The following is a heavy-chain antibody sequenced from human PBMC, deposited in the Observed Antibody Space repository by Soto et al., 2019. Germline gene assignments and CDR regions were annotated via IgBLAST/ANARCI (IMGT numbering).Heavy chain of an antibody. V-gene: IGHV3-23*01. D-gene: IGHD6-19*01. Sequence: EVQLLESGGGLVQPGGSLRLSCSASGFTFNRYAMSWVRQAPGKGLEWVSAIIDDGGRAYYADSVKGRFTISRDNSKNTLSLQMNSLRAEDTAVYYCAKDKMEQWLGGGYFDYWGQGTQVTVSS. CDR1: GFTFNRYA. J-gene: IGHJ4*02. CDR2: IIDDGGRA. CDR3: AKDKMEQWLGGGYFDY.